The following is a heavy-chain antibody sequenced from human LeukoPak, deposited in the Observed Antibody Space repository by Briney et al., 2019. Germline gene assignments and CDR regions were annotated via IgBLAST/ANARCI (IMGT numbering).Heavy chain of an antibody. Sequence: SETLSLTCTVSGGFISNYYWSWIRQPPGKGLEWIGYIYYSGSTNYNPSLKSRVTISVDTSKNQFSLKLSSVTAADTAVYYCARGYSSSWYWFDPWGQGTLVTVSS. CDR2: IYYSGST. J-gene: IGHJ5*02. V-gene: IGHV4-59*08. CDR1: GGFISNYY. D-gene: IGHD6-13*01. CDR3: ARGYSSSWYWFDP.